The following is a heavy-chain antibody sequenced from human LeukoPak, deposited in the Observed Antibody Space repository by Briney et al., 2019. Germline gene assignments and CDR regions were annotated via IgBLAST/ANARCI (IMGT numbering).Heavy chain of an antibody. Sequence: LETLSLTCTVSGGSISTYYWTWIRQPAGKGLEWIGHIYISGTTNNSPSLKSRVTMSVDTSKNQFSLKLSSVTAADTAVYYCARERTSCTNGVCRTPRWFDPWGQGILVTVSS. J-gene: IGHJ5*02. CDR3: ARERTSCTNGVCRTPRWFDP. CDR1: GGSISTYY. D-gene: IGHD2-8*01. CDR2: IYISGTT. V-gene: IGHV4-4*07.